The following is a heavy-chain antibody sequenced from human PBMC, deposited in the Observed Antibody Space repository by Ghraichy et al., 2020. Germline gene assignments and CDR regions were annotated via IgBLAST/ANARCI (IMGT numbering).Heavy chain of an antibody. CDR2: IKEDGTAK. D-gene: IGHD2-15*01. Sequence: GGSLRLSCAASGFTFSNSWMSWVRQAPGKGLEWVANIKEDGTAKYYVGSVQGRFTISRDNAKNSLFLQMNSLRGEDAALYYCVRGGRATDWGQGTLVTVSS. V-gene: IGHV3-7*01. J-gene: IGHJ4*02. CDR1: GFTFSNSW. CDR3: VRGGRATD.